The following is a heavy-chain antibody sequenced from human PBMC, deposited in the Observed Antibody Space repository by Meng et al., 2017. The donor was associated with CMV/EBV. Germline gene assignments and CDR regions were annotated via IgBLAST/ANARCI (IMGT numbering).Heavy chain of an antibody. CDR1: GGSFSGYY. Sequence: GSLRLSCAVYGGSFSGYYWSWIRRPPGKGLEWIGEINHSGSTNYNPSLKSRVTISVDTSKNQFSLKLSSVTAADTAVYYCARVVPAVIGGRGGPFDYWGQGTLVTVSS. J-gene: IGHJ4*02. CDR2: INHSGST. V-gene: IGHV4-34*01. D-gene: IGHD2-2*02. CDR3: ARVVPAVIGGRGGPFDY.